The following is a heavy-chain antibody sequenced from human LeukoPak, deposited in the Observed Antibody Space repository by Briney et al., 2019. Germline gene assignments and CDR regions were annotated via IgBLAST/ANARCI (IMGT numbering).Heavy chain of an antibody. V-gene: IGHV4-34*01. CDR3: ARTTMGDYYSSGSSHPFDY. CDR1: GGSFSGYY. D-gene: IGHD3-10*01. J-gene: IGHJ4*02. CDR2: INHSGST. Sequence: MPSETLSLTCAVYGGSFSGYYWSWIRQPPGKGLEWIGEINHSGSTNYNPSLKSRVTISVDTSKNQFSLKLSSVTAADTAVYYCARTTMGDYYSSGSSHPFDYWGQGTLVTVSS.